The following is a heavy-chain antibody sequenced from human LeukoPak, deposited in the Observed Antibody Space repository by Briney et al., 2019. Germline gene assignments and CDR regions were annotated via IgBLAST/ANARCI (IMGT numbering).Heavy chain of an antibody. CDR2: IYYSGST. V-gene: IGHV4-39*07. CDR3: ATINWNTGGKGFDP. CDR1: GGSISSSSYY. J-gene: IGHJ5*02. Sequence: PSETLSLTCTVSGGSISSSSYYWGWIRQPPGKGLEWIGSIYYSGSTYYNPSLKSRVTISVDKSKNQFSLKLSSVTAADTAVYYCATINWNTGGKGFDPWGQGTLVTVSS. D-gene: IGHD1/OR15-1a*01.